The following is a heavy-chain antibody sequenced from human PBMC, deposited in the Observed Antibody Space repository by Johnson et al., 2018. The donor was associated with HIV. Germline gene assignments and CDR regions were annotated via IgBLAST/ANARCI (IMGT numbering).Heavy chain of an antibody. J-gene: IGHJ3*02. D-gene: IGHD5-24*01. V-gene: IGHV3-30*18. Sequence: QMLLVESGGGLIQPGGSLRLSCAASGFTVSSNYMSWVRQAPGKGLEWVAVISYDGINKYYADSVKGRFTISRDNSKNTLYLQMNSLRAEDTAVYNCAKDRREGYNYGGGAFDIWGQGTMVSVSS. CDR1: GFTVSSNY. CDR3: AKDRREGYNYGGGAFDI. CDR2: ISYDGINK.